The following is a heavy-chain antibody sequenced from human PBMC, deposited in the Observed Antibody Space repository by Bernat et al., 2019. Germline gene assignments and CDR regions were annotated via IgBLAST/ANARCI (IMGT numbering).Heavy chain of an antibody. Sequence: QVQLVQSGAEVKKPGASVKVSCKASGYTFTSYYVHWVRQAPGQGLEWMGIINPSGGSTSYAQKFQGRVTMTRDTSTSTVYMELSSLRSEDTAVYYCASNAKYCSGGSCYLEQVWFDPWGQGTLVTVSS. J-gene: IGHJ5*02. CDR2: INPSGGST. D-gene: IGHD2-15*01. CDR3: ASNAKYCSGGSCYLEQVWFDP. CDR1: GYTFTSYY. V-gene: IGHV1-46*01.